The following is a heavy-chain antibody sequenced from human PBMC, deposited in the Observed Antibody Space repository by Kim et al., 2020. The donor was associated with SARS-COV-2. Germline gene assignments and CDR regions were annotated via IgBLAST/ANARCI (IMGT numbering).Heavy chain of an antibody. V-gene: IGHV3-11*06. CDR3: AGIDYDDSQPFDD. J-gene: IGHJ4*02. D-gene: IGHD3-22*01. Sequence: GRVTISRNKGKNTLYLQMNGVRAEDTAVYYCAGIDYDDSQPFDDWGQGTLVTVSS.